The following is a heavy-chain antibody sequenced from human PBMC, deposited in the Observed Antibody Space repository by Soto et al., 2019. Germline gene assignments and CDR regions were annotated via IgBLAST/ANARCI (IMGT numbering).Heavy chain of an antibody. Sequence: KPSETLSLTCAVYGGSFSAYYWSWIRQPPGKGLEWIGETNHSGSTNYNPSLKSRVTISVDTSKNQFSLKLSSVTAADTAVYYCARGWGYYGSGSYVPYYYYGMDVWGQGTTVTVSS. V-gene: IGHV4-34*01. D-gene: IGHD3-10*01. CDR2: TNHSGST. J-gene: IGHJ6*02. CDR3: ARGWGYYGSGSYVPYYYYGMDV. CDR1: GGSFSAYY.